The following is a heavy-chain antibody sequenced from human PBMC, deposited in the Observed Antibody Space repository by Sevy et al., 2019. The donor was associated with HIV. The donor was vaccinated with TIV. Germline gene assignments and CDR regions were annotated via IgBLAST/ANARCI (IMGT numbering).Heavy chain of an antibody. D-gene: IGHD6-13*01. CDR2: IRSKAYGGTT. CDR3: TRDYSSSWFPTPTRNVNAFDI. CDR1: GFTFGDYA. J-gene: IGHJ3*02. Sequence: GGSLRLSCTASGFTFGDYAMSWFRQAPGKGLEWVGFIRSKAYGGTTEYAASVKGRFTISRDDSKRIAYLQMNSLKTEDTAVYYCTRDYSSSWFPTPTRNVNAFDIWGQGNMVTVSS. V-gene: IGHV3-49*03.